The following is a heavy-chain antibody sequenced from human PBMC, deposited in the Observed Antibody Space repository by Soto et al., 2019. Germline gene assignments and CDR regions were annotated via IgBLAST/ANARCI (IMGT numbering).Heavy chain of an antibody. Sequence: EVQLVESAGGLVQPGRSLRLSCAASGFTFDDYAMHWVRQAPGKGLEWVSGISWNSGSIGYADSVKGRFTISRDNAKNSLYLQMNSLRAEDTALYYCAKDHCTGFRCYSDYWGQGTLVTVSS. CDR1: GFTFDDYA. CDR2: ISWNSGSI. J-gene: IGHJ4*02. CDR3: AKDHCTGFRCYSDY. D-gene: IGHD2-8*02. V-gene: IGHV3-9*01.